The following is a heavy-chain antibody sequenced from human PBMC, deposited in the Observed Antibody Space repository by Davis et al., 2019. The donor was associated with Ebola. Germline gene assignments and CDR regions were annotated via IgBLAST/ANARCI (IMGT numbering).Heavy chain of an antibody. CDR1: GLTLSNYW. CDR3: GRSEVTQGGDK. Sequence: GESLKISCSASGLTLSNYWMSWVRQAPGKGLEWVANMNYDGSEKYYVDSVKGRFTISRDNAKNSVYLQMNSLRAEDTAFYFCGRSEVTQGGDKWGQGTLVTVSS. J-gene: IGHJ4*02. CDR2: MNYDGSEK. D-gene: IGHD2-21*02. V-gene: IGHV3-7*01.